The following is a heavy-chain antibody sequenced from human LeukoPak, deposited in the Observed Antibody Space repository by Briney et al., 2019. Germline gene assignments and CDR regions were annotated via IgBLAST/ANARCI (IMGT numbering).Heavy chain of an antibody. CDR1: GGTFSSYA. Sequence: SVKVSCKASGGTFSSYAISWVRQAPGQGLEWMGRIIPILGIANYAQKFQGRVTITADKSTGTAYMELSSLRSEDTAVYYCARALDYGGPHDYWGQGTLVTVSS. CDR2: IIPILGIA. CDR3: ARALDYGGPHDY. V-gene: IGHV1-69*04. D-gene: IGHD4-23*01. J-gene: IGHJ4*02.